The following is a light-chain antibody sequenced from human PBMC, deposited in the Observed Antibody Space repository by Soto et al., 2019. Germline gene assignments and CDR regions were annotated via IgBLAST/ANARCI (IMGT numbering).Light chain of an antibody. CDR2: GAS. CDR1: QSVTNSF. CDR3: QQYVSSPWA. J-gene: IGKJ1*01. V-gene: IGKV3-20*01. Sequence: EIVLTQSPATLSLSPGEIATLSCRASQSVTNSFLAWYQQKPGQAPRLLIYGASRRATGIPDRFTGSGSGTDFTLTISRLEPEDFAVYYCQQYVSSPWAFGQGTKVDI.